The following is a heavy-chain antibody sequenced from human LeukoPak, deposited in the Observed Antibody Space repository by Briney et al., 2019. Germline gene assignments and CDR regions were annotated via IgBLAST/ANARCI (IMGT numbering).Heavy chain of an antibody. J-gene: IGHJ4*02. CDR1: GYTFTDYY. Sequence: DSVTVSCMASGYTFTDYYMHWVRQAPGQGFEWMGWINPNDGDTNYAQNFQGRVTMTRDTSISTAHMEVSRLRSDDTAVYYCARANFLYCSSSTCLFDYWGQGTLVTVSS. CDR3: ARANFLYCSSSTCLFDY. D-gene: IGHD2-2*01. V-gene: IGHV1-2*02. CDR2: INPNDGDT.